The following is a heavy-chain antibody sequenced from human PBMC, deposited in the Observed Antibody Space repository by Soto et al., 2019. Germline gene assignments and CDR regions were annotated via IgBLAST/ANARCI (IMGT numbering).Heavy chain of an antibody. CDR2: IYYSGST. CDR1: GGSISSYY. D-gene: IGHD5-18*01. Sequence: SETLSLTCTVSGGSISSYYWSWIRQPPGKGLEWIGYIYYSGSTNYNPSLKSRVTISVDTSKNQISLKLSTVTAADTAVYYCARALRGYSYGYYFDYWGQGTLVTVSS. V-gene: IGHV4-59*08. CDR3: ARALRGYSYGYYFDY. J-gene: IGHJ4*02.